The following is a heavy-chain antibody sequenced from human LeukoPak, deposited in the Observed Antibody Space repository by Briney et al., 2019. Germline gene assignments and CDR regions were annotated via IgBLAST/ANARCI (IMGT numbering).Heavy chain of an antibody. CDR3: ARDRLYYDFWSGYYTEFWFDY. J-gene: IGHJ4*02. D-gene: IGHD3-3*01. Sequence: PGGSLRLSCAASGFTFSSYSVNWVRQAPGKGLEWVSSISTSSSYIYYADSVKGRFTISRDNARNSLYLQMNSLRAEDTAVYYCARDRLYYDFWSGYYTEFWFDYWGQGTLVTVSS. CDR2: ISTSSSYI. V-gene: IGHV3-21*01. CDR1: GFTFSSYS.